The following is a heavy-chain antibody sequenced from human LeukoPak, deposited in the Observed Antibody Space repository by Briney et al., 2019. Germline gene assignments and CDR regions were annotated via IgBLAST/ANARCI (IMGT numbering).Heavy chain of an antibody. CDR3: ARGGYCSGGSCYSGRTDMITFRGVIVPHFDY. J-gene: IGHJ4*02. Sequence: SETLSLTCTVSGGSISSSSYYWGWIRQPPGKGLEWIGSIYYSGSTYYNPSLKSRVTISVDTSKNQFSLKLSSVTAADTAVYYCARGGYCSGGSCYSGRTDMITFRGVIVPHFDYWGQGTLVTVSS. V-gene: IGHV4-39*07. CDR2: IYYSGST. D-gene: IGHD2-15*01. CDR1: GGSISSSSYY.